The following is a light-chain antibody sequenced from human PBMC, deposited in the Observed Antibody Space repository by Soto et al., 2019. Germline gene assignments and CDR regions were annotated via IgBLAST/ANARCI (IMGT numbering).Light chain of an antibody. CDR1: QSLXSSY. CDR3: QQYNNWTLT. Sequence: IGLTQSACTLSLSPGESATLSCRASQSLXSSYLAWYQQKPGQAPRLLXYGASTRATGIPASFIGNGSGTEFTLTASSLQPEDFAVYYCQQYNNWTLTFGPGTKVDIK. J-gene: IGKJ3*01. CDR2: GAS. V-gene: IGKV3D-7*01.